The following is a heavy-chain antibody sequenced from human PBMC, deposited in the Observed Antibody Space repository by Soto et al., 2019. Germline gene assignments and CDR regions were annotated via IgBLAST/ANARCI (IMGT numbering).Heavy chain of an antibody. CDR1: GGSFSGYY. D-gene: IGHD6-13*01. Sequence: SDTLSLTCAVYGGSFSGYYWSWIRQPPGKGLEWIGEINHSGSTNYNPSLKSRVTISVDTSKNQFSLRLSSVTAADTAVYYCARTSYRSSFRAGGYYYYYMDVWGKGTTVTVSS. J-gene: IGHJ6*03. CDR2: INHSGST. V-gene: IGHV4-34*01. CDR3: ARTSYRSSFRAGGYYYYYMDV.